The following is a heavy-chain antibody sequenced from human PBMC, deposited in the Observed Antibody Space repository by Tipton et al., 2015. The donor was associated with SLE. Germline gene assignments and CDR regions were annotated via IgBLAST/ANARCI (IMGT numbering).Heavy chain of an antibody. CDR3: SKGDSSGYKKIDY. V-gene: IGHV3-9*01. D-gene: IGHD3-22*01. J-gene: IGHJ4*02. CDR1: GFTFDDFA. Sequence: SLRLSCAGSGFTFDDFAMHWVRQAPGRGLEWVSSIKWNGETIVYADSVKGRFTISRDNAKNSVYLQMNSLRPEDTAFYYRSKGDSSGYKKIDYWGRGTLVTVSS. CDR2: IKWNGETI.